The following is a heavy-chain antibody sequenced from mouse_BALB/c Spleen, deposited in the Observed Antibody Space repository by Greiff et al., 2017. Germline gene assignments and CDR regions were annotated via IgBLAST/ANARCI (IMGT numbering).Heavy chain of an antibody. V-gene: IGHV6-6*02. CDR3: TSRAMDY. J-gene: IGHJ4*01. CDR1: GFTFSSYW. CDR2: IRLKSDNYAT. Sequence: LVESGGGLVQPGGSMKLSCVASGFTFSSYWMSWVRQSPEKGLEWVAEIRLKSDNYATHYAESVKGKFTISRDDSKSRLYLQMNSLRAEDTGIYYCTSRAMDYWGQGTSVTVSS.